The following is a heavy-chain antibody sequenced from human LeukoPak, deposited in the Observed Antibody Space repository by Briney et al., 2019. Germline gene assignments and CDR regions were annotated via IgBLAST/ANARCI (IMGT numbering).Heavy chain of an antibody. J-gene: IGHJ4*02. D-gene: IGHD2-2*01. CDR1: GFTFSSYS. V-gene: IGHV3-21*01. CDR3: ARDFYGSTSNRYFDY. Sequence: PGGSLRLSCGVSGFTFSSYSMDWVRQVPGKGLEWVSSISSSSTYINYADTVKGRFAISRDNAKNSLYLQMNSLRAEDTAVYYCARDFYGSTSNRYFDYWGQGTLVTVSS. CDR2: ISSSSTYI.